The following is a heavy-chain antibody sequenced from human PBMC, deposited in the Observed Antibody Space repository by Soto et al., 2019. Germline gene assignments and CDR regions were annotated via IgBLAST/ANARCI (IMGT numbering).Heavy chain of an antibody. D-gene: IGHD5-18*01. Sequence: EVQLVESGGGLVQPGGSVRLSCAASKFTITSYWMHWVRQAPGKGLVWVSRINSDGSSISYADAGKGRFTISRDNAKNTLYLQMNSLRVEDTAVYYCAREVSHGYVLRGMDVWGQGTTVTVFS. CDR1: KFTITSYW. CDR2: INSDGSSI. CDR3: AREVSHGYVLRGMDV. V-gene: IGHV3-74*01. J-gene: IGHJ6*02.